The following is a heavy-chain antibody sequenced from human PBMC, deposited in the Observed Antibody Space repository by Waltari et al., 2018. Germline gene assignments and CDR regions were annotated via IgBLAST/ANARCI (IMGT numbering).Heavy chain of an antibody. CDR3: ASAYYDILD. CDR1: DFTFSSYW. V-gene: IGHV3-74*01. J-gene: IGHJ4*02. Sequence: EVQLEESGGGLVQPGGSLRLSCAASDFTFSSYWLHWVRQAPGKGLVWVSRINSDGSTISYADSVKGRFTISRDNAKNTLYLQMNSLSAEDTAVYYCASAYYDILDWGQGTLVTVSS. D-gene: IGHD3-9*01. CDR2: INSDGSTI.